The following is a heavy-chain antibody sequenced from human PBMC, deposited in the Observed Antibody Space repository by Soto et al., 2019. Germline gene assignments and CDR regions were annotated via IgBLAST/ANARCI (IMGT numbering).Heavy chain of an antibody. CDR2: IYWDDDK. CDR3: ANMVRLHLGDLSIDY. D-gene: IGHD3-16*02. V-gene: IGHV2-5*02. Sequence: QITLKESGPTLVKPTQTLTLTCTFSGFSLSTSGVGVGWIRQPPGKALEWLALIYWDDDKRYSPSLKSRLTITKETSKNQVVLTMTNMDPVDTATYYCANMVRLHLGDLSIDYWGQGTLVNVSS. CDR1: GFSLSTSGVG. J-gene: IGHJ4*02.